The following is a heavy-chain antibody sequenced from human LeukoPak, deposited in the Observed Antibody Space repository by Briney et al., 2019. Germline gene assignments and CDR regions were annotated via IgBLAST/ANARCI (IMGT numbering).Heavy chain of an antibody. J-gene: IGHJ4*02. V-gene: IGHV3-7*04. CDR1: GFTFSSYW. Sequence: GSLRLSCAASGFTFSSYWMSWVRQAPGKGLEWVANIKQDGSEKNYVDSVKGRFTISRDDAKKSLYLQMNSLRAEDTAVYYCARGLLAAAGIDYWGQGALVTVSS. D-gene: IGHD6-13*01. CDR2: IKQDGSEK. CDR3: ARGLLAAAGIDY.